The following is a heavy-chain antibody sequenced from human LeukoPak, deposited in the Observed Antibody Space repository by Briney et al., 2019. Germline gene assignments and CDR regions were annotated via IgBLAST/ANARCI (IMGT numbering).Heavy chain of an antibody. V-gene: IGHV3-23*01. D-gene: IGHD1-1*01. Sequence: PGGSLRLSCAAPGFTFSSYAMSWLRQAPGKGLEWVSAISENGGTTYYADSVKGRSTTSRDNSKNTLSLQLNSLRAEDTAVYYCAKEGPTGTTKFDYWGQGTLVTVSS. CDR2: ISENGGTT. CDR1: GFTFSSYA. J-gene: IGHJ4*02. CDR3: AKEGPTGTTKFDY.